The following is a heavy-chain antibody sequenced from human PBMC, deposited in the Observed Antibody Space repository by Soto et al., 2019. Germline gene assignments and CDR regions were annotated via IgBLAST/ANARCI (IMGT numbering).Heavy chain of an antibody. V-gene: IGHV1-69*13. D-gene: IGHD6-6*01. J-gene: IGHJ6*02. CDR1: GGTFSSYA. CDR2: IIPIFGTA. CDR3: ARVKPPSRQLATRSDYYYGMDV. Sequence: ASVKVACKASGGTFSSYAISWVRQAPGQGLEWMGGIIPIFGTANYAQKFQGRVTITADESTSTAYMELSSLRSEDTAVYYCARVKPPSRQLATRSDYYYGMDVWGQGTTVTVS.